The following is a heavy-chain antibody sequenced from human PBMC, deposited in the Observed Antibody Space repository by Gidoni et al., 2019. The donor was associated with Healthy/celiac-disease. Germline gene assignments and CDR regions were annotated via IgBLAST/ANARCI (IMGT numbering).Heavy chain of an antibody. CDR1: GFTFSSYG. V-gene: IGHV3-33*01. CDR2: IWYDGSNK. D-gene: IGHD3-10*01. Sequence: QVQLVASGGGVVQPGRSLRLSCAASGFTFSSYGMHWVRQAPGKGLEWVAVIWYDGSNKYYADSVKGRFTIARDNSKNTLYRQMNSLRAEDTAVYYCARPGVRGVILDYWGQGTLVTVSS. J-gene: IGHJ4*02. CDR3: ARPGVRGVILDY.